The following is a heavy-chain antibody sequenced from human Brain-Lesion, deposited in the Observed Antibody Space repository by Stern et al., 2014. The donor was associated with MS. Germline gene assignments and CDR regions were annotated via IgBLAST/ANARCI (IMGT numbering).Heavy chain of an antibody. J-gene: IGHJ6*02. CDR2: INPNTGGT. Sequence: QVQLVQSWAEVKKPGASVKVSCKTSGYIFTGYYIHWVRQAPGQGLEWMAWINPNTGGTTYAQKFQGRVTMSRDTSISTAYVELSSLTSDDTAVYYCARDQRGITIFGVVTDYYYLGMDVWGQGTTVTVSS. CDR3: ARDQRGITIFGVVTDYYYLGMDV. V-gene: IGHV1-2*02. D-gene: IGHD3-3*01. CDR1: GYIFTGYY.